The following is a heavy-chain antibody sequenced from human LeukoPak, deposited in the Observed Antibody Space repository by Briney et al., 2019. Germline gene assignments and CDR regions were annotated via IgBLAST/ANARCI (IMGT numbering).Heavy chain of an antibody. CDR1: GFTFSSYA. CDR3: AKDVRGALYSLNHFDY. CDR2: ISWNSGSI. J-gene: IGHJ4*02. Sequence: GGSLRLSCAASGFTFSSYAMSWVRQAPGKGLEWVSGISWNSGSIGYADSVKGRFTISRDNAKNSLYLQMNSLRAEDTALYYCAKDVRGALYSLNHFDYWGQGTLVTVSS. D-gene: IGHD1-26*01. V-gene: IGHV3-9*01.